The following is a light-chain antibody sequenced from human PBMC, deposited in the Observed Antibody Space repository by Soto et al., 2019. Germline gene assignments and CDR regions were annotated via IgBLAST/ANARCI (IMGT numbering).Light chain of an antibody. CDR1: QRVSSSY. CDR3: QRYGSSPPFT. V-gene: IGKV3-20*01. J-gene: IGKJ2*01. CDR2: GAS. Sequence: EIVLTQSPGTLSLSPGERDTLSCRASQRVSSSYLAWYQQKPGQAPRLLIYGASSRATGIPDRFSGSGSGTDFTLTISRLEPEDFAVYFCQRYGSSPPFTFGQGT.